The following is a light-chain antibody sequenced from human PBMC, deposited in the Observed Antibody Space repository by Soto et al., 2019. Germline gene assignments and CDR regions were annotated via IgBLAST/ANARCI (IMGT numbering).Light chain of an antibody. V-gene: IGKV3-15*01. CDR2: RAS. Sequence: EIVMMQSPDTLSVSPGERATLSCRASQSIASNLAWYQQKPGQAPRLLIHRASNRATGVPARFSGSGSGTEFTLTISSLQSEDFAVYFCQQYHNWPPQYSFGQGTKLQIK. CDR1: QSIASN. CDR3: QQYHNWPPQYS. J-gene: IGKJ2*03.